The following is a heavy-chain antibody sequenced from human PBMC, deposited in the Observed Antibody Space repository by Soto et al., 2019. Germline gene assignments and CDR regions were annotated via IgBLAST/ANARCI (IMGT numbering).Heavy chain of an antibody. J-gene: IGHJ4*02. CDR2: INQDGNED. CDR1: GFTFSSYW. V-gene: IGHV3-7*01. Sequence: GGSLRLSCAASGFTFSSYWMNWVRQAPGKGLEWVANINQDGNEDNLLDSVRGRFTISRDNAKNSLFLQMNSLRVDDTAVYYCARTGDGHHDFLDYWGQGALVTVSS. D-gene: IGHD1-1*01. CDR3: ARTGDGHHDFLDY.